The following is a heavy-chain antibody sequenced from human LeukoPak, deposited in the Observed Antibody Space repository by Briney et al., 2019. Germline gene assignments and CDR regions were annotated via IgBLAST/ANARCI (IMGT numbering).Heavy chain of an antibody. CDR2: INHSGST. D-gene: IGHD6-19*01. V-gene: IGHV4-34*01. Sequence: SETLSLTCAVYGGSFSGYYWSWIRQPPGNGLEWIGEINHSGSTNYNPSLKSRVPISVDTSKNQFSLKLSSVTAADTAVYYCARGTYSSGWYSPSAFDIWGQGTMVTVSS. CDR3: ARGTYSSGWYSPSAFDI. J-gene: IGHJ3*02. CDR1: GGSFSGYY.